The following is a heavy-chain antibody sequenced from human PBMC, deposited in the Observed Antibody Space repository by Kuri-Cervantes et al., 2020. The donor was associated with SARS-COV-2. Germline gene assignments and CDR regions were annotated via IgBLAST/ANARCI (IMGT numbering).Heavy chain of an antibody. J-gene: IGHJ3*02. CDR2: ISGSGGST. CDR3: TRELVVPAAIYPDAFDI. CDR1: GFTFSSYA. Sequence: GESLKISCAASGFTFSSYAMSWVRQAPGKGLEWVSAISGSGGSTYYADSVKGRFTISRDNSKNTLYLQMNSLRAEDTAVYYCTRELVVPAAIYPDAFDIWGQGTMVTVSS. V-gene: IGHV3-23*01. D-gene: IGHD2-2*02.